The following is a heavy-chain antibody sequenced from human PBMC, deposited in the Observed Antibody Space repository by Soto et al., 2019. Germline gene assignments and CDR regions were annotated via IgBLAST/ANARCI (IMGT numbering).Heavy chain of an antibody. CDR1: GFTVSSNY. D-gene: IGHD5-18*01. Sequence: GGSLRLSCAASGFTVSSNYMSWVRQAPGKGLEWVSVIYSGGSTYYADSVKGRFTISRDNSKNTLYLQMNSLRAEDTAVYYCARTTRTAMGVFDYWGQGTLVTVSS. J-gene: IGHJ4*02. CDR3: ARTTRTAMGVFDY. V-gene: IGHV3-66*01. CDR2: IYSGGST.